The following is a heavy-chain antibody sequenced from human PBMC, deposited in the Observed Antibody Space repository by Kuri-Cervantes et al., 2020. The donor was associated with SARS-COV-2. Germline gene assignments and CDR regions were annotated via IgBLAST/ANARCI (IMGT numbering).Heavy chain of an antibody. J-gene: IGHJ6*02. CDR3: KLRDYYYYYGMDV. V-gene: IGHV3-11*03. D-gene: IGHD1-1*01. CDR2: ISSSSSYT. Sequence: LSLTCAASGFTFSDYYMSWIRQAPGKGLEWVSYISSSSSYTNYADSVKGRFTISRDNAKNSLYLQMNSLRAEDTAVYYCKLRDYYYYYGMDVWGQGTTVTVSS. CDR1: GFTFSDYY.